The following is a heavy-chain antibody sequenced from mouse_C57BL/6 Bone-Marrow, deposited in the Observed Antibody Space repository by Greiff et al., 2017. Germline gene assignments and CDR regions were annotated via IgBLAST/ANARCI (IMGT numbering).Heavy chain of an antibody. Sequence: EVQLQQPGAELVRPGASVKLSCTASGFTITDDYMHWVKQRPEQGLEWIGWIDPANGDTDYAPKFQGKATITADTSSNTAYLQLSSLTSEDTAVYYCTSYDYGSSYFDYWGQGTTLTVSS. V-gene: IGHV14-4*01. CDR3: TSYDYGSSYFDY. CDR2: IDPANGDT. CDR1: GFTITDDY. D-gene: IGHD1-1*01. J-gene: IGHJ2*01.